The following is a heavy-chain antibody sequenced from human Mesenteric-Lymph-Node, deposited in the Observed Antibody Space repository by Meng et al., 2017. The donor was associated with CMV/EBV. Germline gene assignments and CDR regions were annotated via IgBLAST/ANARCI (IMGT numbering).Heavy chain of an antibody. CDR1: GFTFSNYA. J-gene: IGHJ4*02. Sequence: GGPLRLSCAASGFTFSNYAMSWVRQAPGKGLEWVSTFGSTGATYYAASVKGRFTISRDNSKSTLFLQMNSPRAEDTAVFYCAKRDSAKYFDSWGQGTLVTVSS. V-gene: IGHV3-23*01. CDR3: AKRDSAKYFDS. CDR2: FGSTGAT. D-gene: IGHD5-18*01.